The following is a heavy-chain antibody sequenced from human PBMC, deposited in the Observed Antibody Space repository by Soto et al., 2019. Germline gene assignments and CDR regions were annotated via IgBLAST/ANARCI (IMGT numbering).Heavy chain of an antibody. CDR1: GFTFSSYA. D-gene: IGHD2-15*01. Sequence: EVQLLESGGGLVQPGGSLRLSCAASGFTFSSYAMSWVRQAPGKGLEWVSAISGSGGSTYYADSVKGRFTISRDNSKNTRYLQMNSLRAEDTAVYYCAKDLGAGHCSGGSCYSGDYYYYGMDVWGQGTTVTVSS. V-gene: IGHV3-23*01. CDR3: AKDLGAGHCSGGSCYSGDYYYYGMDV. CDR2: ISGSGGST. J-gene: IGHJ6*02.